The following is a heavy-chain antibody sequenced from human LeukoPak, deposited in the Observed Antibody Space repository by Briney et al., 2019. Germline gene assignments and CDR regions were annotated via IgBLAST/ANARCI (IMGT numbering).Heavy chain of an antibody. CDR1: GGTFSSYA. CDR2: IIPIFGTA. CDR3: ARAGEPRGGDYFDY. Sequence: ASVKVSCKASGGTFSSYAISWVRQAPGQGLKWMGGIIPIFGTANYAQKFQGRVTITTDESTSTAYMELSSLRSEDTAVYYCARAGEPRGGDYFDYWGQGTLVTVSS. V-gene: IGHV1-69*05. D-gene: IGHD3-16*01. J-gene: IGHJ4*02.